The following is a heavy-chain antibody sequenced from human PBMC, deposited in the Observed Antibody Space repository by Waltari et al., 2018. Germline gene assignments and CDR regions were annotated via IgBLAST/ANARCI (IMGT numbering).Heavy chain of an antibody. CDR1: GGTFSSYA. CDR2: IIPIFCTA. D-gene: IGHD3-10*01. CDR3: ARDLMVRGVANNWFDP. Sequence: QVQLVQSGAEVKKPGSSVKVSCKASGGTFSSYAISWVRQAPGQGLEWMGGIIPIFCTANYAQKFQGRVTITADESTSTAYMELSSLRSEDTAVYYCARDLMVRGVANNWFDPWAREPWSPSPQ. V-gene: IGHV1-69*12. J-gene: IGHJ5*02.